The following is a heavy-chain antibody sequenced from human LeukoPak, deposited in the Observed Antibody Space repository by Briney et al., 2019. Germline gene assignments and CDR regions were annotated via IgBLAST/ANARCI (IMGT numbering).Heavy chain of an antibody. CDR2: ISGSGGST. V-gene: IGHV3-23*01. J-gene: IGHJ5*02. D-gene: IGHD2-21*02. CDR1: GFTFSSYA. Sequence: GGSLRLSCAASGFTFSSYAMSWVRQAPGKGLEWVSAISGSGGSTYYADSVKGRFTISRDNAKNTLYLQMNSLRAEDTAVYYCASLDVVVTASGRFDPWGQGTLVTVSS. CDR3: ASLDVVVTASGRFDP.